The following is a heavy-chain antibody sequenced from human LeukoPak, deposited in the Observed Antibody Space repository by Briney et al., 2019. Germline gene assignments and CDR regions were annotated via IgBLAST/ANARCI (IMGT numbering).Heavy chain of an antibody. CDR3: ARKISWELPPIYYYYYMDV. J-gene: IGHJ6*03. D-gene: IGHD1-26*01. Sequence: ASVKVSCKASGYTFTGHYIHWVRQAPGQGLEWMGWISAYNGNTNYAQKLQGRVTMTTDTSTSTAYMELRSLRSDDTAVYYCARKISWELPPIYYYYYMDVWGKGTTVTVSS. CDR1: GYTFTGHY. V-gene: IGHV1-18*04. CDR2: ISAYNGNT.